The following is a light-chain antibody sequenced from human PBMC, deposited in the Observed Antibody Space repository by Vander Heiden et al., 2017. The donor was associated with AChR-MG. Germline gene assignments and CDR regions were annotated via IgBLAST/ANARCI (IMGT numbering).Light chain of an antibody. CDR2: GNS. V-gene: IGLV1-40*01. Sequence: QSALTQPPPVSRAPGQRVTSYCTVRSCSIGAGNGVHWYQEVPGTAPTRLLYGNSNRPSGVPDRFSGSKSGTSASLAITGLQAGDEGDYYCQSYDSSLSGVVFGGGTKLAVL. CDR1: SCSIGAGNG. CDR3: QSYDSSLSGVV. J-gene: IGLJ2*01.